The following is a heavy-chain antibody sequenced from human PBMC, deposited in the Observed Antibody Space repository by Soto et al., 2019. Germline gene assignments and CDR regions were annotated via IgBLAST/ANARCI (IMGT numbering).Heavy chain of an antibody. J-gene: IGHJ4*02. CDR2: MSYDGSDT. Sequence: QVQLVESGGGVVQPGRSLRLSCVGSGFIFSNSAMHWVRQTPGKGLEWVAFMSYDGSDTFYADSVKGRFTISRDNSKNTRFLHMSNLRAEDTAMYYCTIVRVADSALDHWGQGTLVTVSS. CDR3: TIVRVADSALDH. V-gene: IGHV3-30*15. CDR1: GFIFSNSA. D-gene: IGHD3-10*02.